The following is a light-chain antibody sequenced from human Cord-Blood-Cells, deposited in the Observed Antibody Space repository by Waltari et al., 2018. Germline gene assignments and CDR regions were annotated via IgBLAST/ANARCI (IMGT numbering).Light chain of an antibody. V-gene: IGKV1-5*03. J-gene: IGKJ1*01. Sequence: DIQMTQSPSTLSASVGDRVTVPGRASQSISNWLAWYQQKPGKAPKLLIYKASSLESGVPSRFSGSGSGTEFTLTISSLQPDDFATYYCQQYNSYWTFGQGTKVEIK. CDR2: KAS. CDR1: QSISNW. CDR3: QQYNSYWT.